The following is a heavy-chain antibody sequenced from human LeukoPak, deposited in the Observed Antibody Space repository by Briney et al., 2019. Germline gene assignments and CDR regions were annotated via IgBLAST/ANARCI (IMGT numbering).Heavy chain of an antibody. V-gene: IGHV3-53*01. CDR1: GFTVRSNY. CDR3: ARCGYSYGLSAFDI. J-gene: IGHJ3*02. CDR2: IYSGGST. Sequence: PGGSLRLSCAASGFTVRSNYMSWVRQAPGKGLEWVSVIYSGGSTYYADSVKGRFTISRDNYKNTLYLQMNSLRAEDTAVYYCARCGYSYGLSAFDIWGQGTMVTVSS. D-gene: IGHD5-18*01.